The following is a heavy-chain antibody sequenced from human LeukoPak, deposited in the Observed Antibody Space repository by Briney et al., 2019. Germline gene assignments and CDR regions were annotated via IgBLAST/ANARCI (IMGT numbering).Heavy chain of an antibody. Sequence: ASVKVSCKASGYTFIGYYMHWVRQAPGQGLEWIGWINPNSGGTNTAQKFKGRVTMTTDTSTRTAYMELRTLRSDDTAVYYCARGDEITFGGVIVNDYWGQGTLVTVPS. J-gene: IGHJ4*02. CDR2: INPNSGGT. CDR1: GYTFIGYY. V-gene: IGHV1-2*02. CDR3: ARGDEITFGGVIVNDY. D-gene: IGHD3-16*02.